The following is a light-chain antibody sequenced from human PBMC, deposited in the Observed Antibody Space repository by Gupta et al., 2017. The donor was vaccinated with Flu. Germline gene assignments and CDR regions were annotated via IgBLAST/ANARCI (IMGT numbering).Light chain of an antibody. CDR2: RNN. CDR1: SSNLGSNY. J-gene: IGLJ3*02. V-gene: IGLV1-47*01. CDR3: EAWDDSRSGPGV. Sequence: QSVLTQPPSASGTPGQRVTISCSGSSSNLGSNYVYWYQQLPGTAPKLLIYRNNQRPSGAPDRFSGSNSGTSAALAISGLRAEEEADYYCEAWDDSRSGPGVFGGGTKLTVL.